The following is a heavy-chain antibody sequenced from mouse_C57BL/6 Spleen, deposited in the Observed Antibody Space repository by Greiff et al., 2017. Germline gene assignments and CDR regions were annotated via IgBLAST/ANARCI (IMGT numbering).Heavy chain of an antibody. V-gene: IGHV5-9*01. CDR2: ISGGGGNT. CDR1: GFTFSSYT. J-gene: IGHJ4*01. CDR3: ARRHLYYSNYDYYAMDY. Sequence: EVMLVESGGGLVKPGGSLKLSCAASGFTFSSYTMSWVRQTPEKRLEWVATISGGGGNTYYPDSVKGRFTISRDNAKNTLYLQMSSLRSEDTALYYCARRHLYYSNYDYYAMDYWGQGTSVTVPS. D-gene: IGHD2-5*01.